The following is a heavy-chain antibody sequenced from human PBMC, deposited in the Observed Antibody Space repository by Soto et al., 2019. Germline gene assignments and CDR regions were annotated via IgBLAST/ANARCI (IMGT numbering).Heavy chain of an antibody. D-gene: IGHD1-7*01. V-gene: IGHV4-39*01. J-gene: IGHJ4*02. Sequence: TSETLSLTCTVSCGSISSSSYYWGWIRQPPGKGLEWIGSIYYSGSTYYNPSLKSRVTISVDTSKNQFSLKLSSVTAADTAVYYCARLTGTTPFDYWGQGTLVTVSS. CDR2: IYYSGST. CDR3: ARLTGTTPFDY. CDR1: CGSISSSSYY.